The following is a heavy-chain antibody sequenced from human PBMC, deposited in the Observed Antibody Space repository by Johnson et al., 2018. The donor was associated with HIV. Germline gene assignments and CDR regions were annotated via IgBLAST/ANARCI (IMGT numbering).Heavy chain of an antibody. V-gene: IGHV3-30-3*01. J-gene: IGHJ3*02. CDR2: ISYDGSNK. CDR1: GFTFSSYA. D-gene: IGHD5-18*01. CDR3: TRERGYTYGFNDAFDI. Sequence: QVQLVESGGGVVQPGRSLRLSCAASGFTFSSYAMHWVRQAPGKGLEWVAVISYDGSNKYYADSVKGRFTISRDNSKNTLYLQMNSLKTEDAAVYYCTRERGYTYGFNDAFDIWGQGTMVTVSS.